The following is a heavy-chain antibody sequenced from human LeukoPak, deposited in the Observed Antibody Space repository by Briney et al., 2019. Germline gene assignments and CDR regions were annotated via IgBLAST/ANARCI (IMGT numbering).Heavy chain of an antibody. V-gene: IGHV3-30*03. CDR1: GFTFSSYG. Sequence: GRSLRLSCAASGFTFSSYGMHWVRQAPGKGLEWVAVISNDGSNKYYVDSVKGRFTISRDNSKNTLYLQMNSLRAEDTAVYYCAGAYYDFWSGYSSDDYWGQGTLVTVSS. J-gene: IGHJ4*02. D-gene: IGHD3-3*01. CDR3: AGAYYDFWSGYSSDDY. CDR2: ISNDGSNK.